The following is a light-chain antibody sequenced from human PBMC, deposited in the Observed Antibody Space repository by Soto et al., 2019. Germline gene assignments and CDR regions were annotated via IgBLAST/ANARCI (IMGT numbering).Light chain of an antibody. CDR2: DAS. CDR3: QQRSNWPVT. Sequence: IVLTKAPSTVYLSTGERATLSCRASQSVSSYLAWYQQKPGQAPRLLIYDASSRATGIPARFSGSGSETEFTLTISSLEPEDFAVYYCQQRSNWPVTFGQGTKVDIK. J-gene: IGKJ1*01. V-gene: IGKV3-11*01. CDR1: QSVSSY.